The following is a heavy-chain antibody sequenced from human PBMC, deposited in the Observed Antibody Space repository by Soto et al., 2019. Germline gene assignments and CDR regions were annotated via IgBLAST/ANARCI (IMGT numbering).Heavy chain of an antibody. D-gene: IGHD2-2*02. J-gene: IGHJ5*02. CDR3: ARAVGYCSSTSCYTGCFDP. Sequence: SETLSLTCAVSGYSISSGYYWGWIRQPPGKGLEWIGSIYHSGSTYYNPSLKSRVTISVDTSKNQFSLKLSSVTAAGTAVYYCARAVGYCSSTSCYTGCFDPWGQGTLVTVSS. CDR1: GYSISSGYY. CDR2: IYHSGST. V-gene: IGHV4-38-2*01.